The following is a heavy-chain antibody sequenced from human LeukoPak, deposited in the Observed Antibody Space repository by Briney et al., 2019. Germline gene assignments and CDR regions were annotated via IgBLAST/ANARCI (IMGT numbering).Heavy chain of an antibody. CDR3: ARGGGGGYDWTNYFDY. D-gene: IGHD5-12*01. CDR1: GGTFSSYA. Sequence: ASVKVSCKASGGTFSSYAISWVRQAPGQGLEWMGGIIPIFGTANYAQKFQGRVTITADESTSTAYMELSSLRSEDTAVYYCARGGGGGYDWTNYFDYWGQGTLVTVSS. CDR2: IIPIFGTA. J-gene: IGHJ4*02. V-gene: IGHV1-69*13.